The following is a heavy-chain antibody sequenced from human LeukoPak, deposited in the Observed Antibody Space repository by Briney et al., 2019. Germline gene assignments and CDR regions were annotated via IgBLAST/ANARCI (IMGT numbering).Heavy chain of an antibody. CDR3: AKDISYYGSGSDYGMDV. V-gene: IGHV3-9*01. J-gene: IGHJ6*02. CDR1: GFTFDDYA. Sequence: PPGGSLRLSCAASGFTFDDYAMHWVRQAPGKGLEWVSGISRNSGSIGYADSVKGRFTISRDNAKNSLYLQMNSLRAEDTALYYCAKDISYYGSGSDYGMDVWGQGTTVTVSS. CDR2: ISRNSGSI. D-gene: IGHD3-10*01.